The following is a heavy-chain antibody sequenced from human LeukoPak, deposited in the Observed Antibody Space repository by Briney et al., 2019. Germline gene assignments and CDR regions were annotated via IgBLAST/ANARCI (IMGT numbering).Heavy chain of an antibody. Sequence: SETLSLTCTVSSGSISGYFWSWIRQPPGKGLEWIGYIHYSGTTNYNPSLKSRVTISVDTSKNQFSLKLSSVTAADTAVYYCARDRYSYGYYYYMDVWGKGTTVTISS. D-gene: IGHD5-18*01. CDR1: SGSISGYF. CDR3: ARDRYSYGYYYYMDV. V-gene: IGHV4-59*01. CDR2: IHYSGTT. J-gene: IGHJ6*03.